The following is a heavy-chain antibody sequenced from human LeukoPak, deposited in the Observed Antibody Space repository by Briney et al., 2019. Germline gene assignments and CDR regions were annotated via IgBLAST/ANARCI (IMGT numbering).Heavy chain of an antibody. CDR2: IFQSGGTT. V-gene: IGHV3-23*01. CDR3: ARELVSLGTGYFDL. CDR1: GFTFSTYS. J-gene: IGHJ2*01. D-gene: IGHD7-27*01. Sequence: GGSLRLSCAASGFTFSTYSMSWVRQAPRKGLEWVSVIFQSGGTTYYADSVKGRFTISRDNSNNTLHLQMNSLRAEDTAIYYCARELVSLGTGYFDLWGRGTLVTVSS.